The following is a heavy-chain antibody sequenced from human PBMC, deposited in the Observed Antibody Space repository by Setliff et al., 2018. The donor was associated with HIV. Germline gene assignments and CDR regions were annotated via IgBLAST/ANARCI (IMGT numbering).Heavy chain of an antibody. CDR1: GFTFSSYG. CDR2: ISGSGGST. V-gene: IGHV3-23*01. Sequence: GESLKISCAASGFTFSSYGMNWVRQAPGKGLEWVSAISGSGGSTWYADSVKGRFTISRDNSKNTLYLQMNSLRAEDTAVYYCAKDPPTLQWAFDYWGQGTLVTVSS. J-gene: IGHJ4*02. D-gene: IGHD2-8*01. CDR3: AKDPPTLQWAFDY.